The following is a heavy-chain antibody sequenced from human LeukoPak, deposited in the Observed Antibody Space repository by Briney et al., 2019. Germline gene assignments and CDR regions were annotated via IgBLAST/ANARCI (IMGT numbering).Heavy chain of an antibody. CDR3: AKIGYNFETAFDY. CDR1: GFTFN. V-gene: IGHV3-48*01. D-gene: IGHD1-1*01. Sequence: GGSLRLSCAASGFTFNMNWVRQAPGKGLEWISYISSSSSTIYYADSVKGRFTISRDNSKNTLYVEMNSLRAEDTALYYCAKIGYNFETAFDYWGQGTLVTVSS. CDR2: ISSSSSTI. J-gene: IGHJ4*02.